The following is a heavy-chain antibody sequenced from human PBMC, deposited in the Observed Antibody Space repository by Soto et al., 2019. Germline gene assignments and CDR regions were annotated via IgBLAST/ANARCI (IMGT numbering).Heavy chain of an antibody. CDR1: GFTIGDYW. CDR2: IKQDGSEK. Sequence: LRLSCAASGFTIGDYWMSWVRQAPGKGLEWVANIKQDGSEKYYVDSVKGRFTISRDSAKNSLYLQMNSLRGEDTAVYYCARTIVVVVPDNFDHWGQGTLVTVSS. J-gene: IGHJ4*02. D-gene: IGHD3-22*01. V-gene: IGHV3-7*01. CDR3: ARTIVVVVPDNFDH.